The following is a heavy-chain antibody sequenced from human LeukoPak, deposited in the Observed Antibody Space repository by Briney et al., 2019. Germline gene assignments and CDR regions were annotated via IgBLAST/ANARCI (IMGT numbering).Heavy chain of an antibody. CDR3: ARGDYGSSGYCDS. D-gene: IGHD3-22*01. CDR2: ISYTGSNR. V-gene: IGHV3-30*04. CDR1: GFHFSNFA. Sequence: GGSLRLSCAASGFHFSNFAMHWDRQAPGKGLEWVALISYTGSNRNYADSVKGRFTISRGNSKSTLYLQMDSLRPDDTAVYYCARGDYGSSGYCDSWGQGTMVSVSS. J-gene: IGHJ4*02.